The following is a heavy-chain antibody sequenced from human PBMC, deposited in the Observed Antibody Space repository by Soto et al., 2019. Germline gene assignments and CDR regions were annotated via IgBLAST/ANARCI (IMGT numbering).Heavy chain of an antibody. D-gene: IGHD6-13*01. V-gene: IGHV3-66*01. CDR2: IYGGGST. CDR3: AIAATAGYYYYMDV. J-gene: IGHJ6*03. CDR1: GLSVTSNY. Sequence: EVQMVESGGGLVQPGESLRLSCTVSGLSVTSNYMTWVRQAPGKGLEWVSVIYGGGSTYYADSVKGRFTISSDNFKNTLYLQMNSRRVEDTGVYYCAIAATAGYYYYMDVWGNGPTVTVSS.